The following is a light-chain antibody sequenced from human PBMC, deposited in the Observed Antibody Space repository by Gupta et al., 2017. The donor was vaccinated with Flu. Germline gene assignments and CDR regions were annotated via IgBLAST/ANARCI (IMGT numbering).Light chain of an antibody. CDR2: EVS. CDR3: SSYAGAKNLV. V-gene: IGLV2-8*01. Sequence: TSIDGGGYNHVSWDQQYPGKAPKLMSYEVSKRPSGVPDRFSGSKSGNTASLTVSGLQAEDEAVFYCSSYAGAKNLVFGGGTKLTVL. CDR1: SIDGGGYNH. J-gene: IGLJ3*02.